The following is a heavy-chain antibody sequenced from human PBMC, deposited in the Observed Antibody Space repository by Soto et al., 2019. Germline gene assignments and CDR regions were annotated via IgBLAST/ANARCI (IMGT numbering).Heavy chain of an antibody. CDR2: ISGYNGNT. Sequence: ASVKVSCKASGYTFTNYGVNWVRQAPGQGLEWMGWISGYNGNTYYAQKFQGRVTMTTDTSTTTAYMELRSLRSDDTAVYYCARDTTYYDFWSGPERDYGMDVWGQGTTVTVSS. D-gene: IGHD3-3*01. J-gene: IGHJ6*02. CDR3: ARDTTYYDFWSGPERDYGMDV. CDR1: GYTFTNYG. V-gene: IGHV1-18*04.